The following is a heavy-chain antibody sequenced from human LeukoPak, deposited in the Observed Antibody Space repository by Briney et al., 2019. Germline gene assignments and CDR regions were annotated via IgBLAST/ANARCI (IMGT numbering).Heavy chain of an antibody. CDR3: ARVGSGSYLSY. D-gene: IGHD3-10*01. J-gene: IGHJ4*02. CDR1: GFIFINYD. V-gene: IGHV3-48*03. Sequence: SGGSLRLSCAASGFIFINYDMNWVRQAPGKGLEWVSYISPSGATISYADSVKGRFTISRDNAKNSLYLQMNSLRAEDTAIYYCARVGSGSYLSYWGQGTLVTVSS. CDR2: ISPSGATI.